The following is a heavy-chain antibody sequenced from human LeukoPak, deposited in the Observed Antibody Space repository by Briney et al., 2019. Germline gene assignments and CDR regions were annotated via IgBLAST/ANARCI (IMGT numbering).Heavy chain of an antibody. CDR3: AIYTAMAYYFDY. D-gene: IGHD5-18*01. CDR2: IYYSGST. J-gene: IGHJ4*02. Sequence: PSETLSLTCTVSGGSISSGDYYWSWIRQPPGKGLEWIGYIYYSGSTYYNPSLKSRVTISVDTSKNQFSLKLSSVTAADTAVYYCAIYTAMAYYFDYRGQGTLVTVSS. V-gene: IGHV4-30-4*01. CDR1: GGSISSGDYY.